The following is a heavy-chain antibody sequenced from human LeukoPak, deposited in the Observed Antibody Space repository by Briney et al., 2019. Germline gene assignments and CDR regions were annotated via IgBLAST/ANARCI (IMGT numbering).Heavy chain of an antibody. CDR1: GGSFSGYY. V-gene: IGHV4-34*01. CDR3: AASLWFGVNPEY. J-gene: IGHJ4*02. CDR2: INHSGNT. Sequence: SETLSLTCAVYGGSFSGYYWSWIRQPPGKGLEWIGEINHSGNTNYHPSLRSRVTISVDTSKNHVYLTPNSVAAADTAIYYCAASLWFGVNPEYWGQGTLVTVSS. D-gene: IGHD3-10*01.